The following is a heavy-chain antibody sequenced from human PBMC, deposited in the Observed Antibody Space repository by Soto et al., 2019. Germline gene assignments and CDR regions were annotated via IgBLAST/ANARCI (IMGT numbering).Heavy chain of an antibody. CDR1: GGSISSSSYY. D-gene: IGHD3-22*01. CDR2: IYYSGST. J-gene: IGHJ4*02. Sequence: SETLSLTCTVSGGSISSSSYYWGWFRPPPGKGLEGIGSIYYSGSTSYNPSLKNRVTISVDTSKNQFSLKLSSVTAADTAVYYCARVSYYYDSSGYQIALAFYYWGQGTLVTVSS. CDR3: ARVSYYYDSSGYQIALAFYY. V-gene: IGHV4-39*07.